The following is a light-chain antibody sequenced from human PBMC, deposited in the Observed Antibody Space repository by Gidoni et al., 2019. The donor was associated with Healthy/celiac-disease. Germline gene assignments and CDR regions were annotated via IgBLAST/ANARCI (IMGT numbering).Light chain of an antibody. Sequence: QSPGTLPLSPGERATLSCRASQSVSSSYLAWYQQKPGQAPRLLIYGASSRATGIPDRFSGSGSGTDFTLTISRLEPEDFAVYYCQQYGSSPYTFGQGTKVEIK. V-gene: IGKV3-20*01. J-gene: IGKJ1*01. CDR2: GAS. CDR1: QSVSSSY. CDR3: QQYGSSPYT.